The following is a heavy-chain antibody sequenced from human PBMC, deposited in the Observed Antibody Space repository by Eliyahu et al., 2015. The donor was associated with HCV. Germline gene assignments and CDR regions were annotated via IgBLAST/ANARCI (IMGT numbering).Heavy chain of an antibody. CDR1: GGSIXSGGYY. CDR3: YVGEKWGIRGGMDV. D-gene: IGHD2-8*01. CDR2: IXYSGST. V-gene: IGHV4-31*03. Sequence: QVQLQESGPGLVKPSQTLSLTCTVSGGSIXSGGYYWSWXRQHPGKGLEWIGYIXYSGSTYYNPSLKSRVTISVDTSKNQFSLKLSSVTAADTAVYYCYVGEKWGIRGGMDVWGQGTTVTVSS. J-gene: IGHJ6*02.